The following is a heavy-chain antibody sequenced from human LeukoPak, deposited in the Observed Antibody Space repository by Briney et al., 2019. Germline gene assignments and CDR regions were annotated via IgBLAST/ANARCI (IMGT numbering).Heavy chain of an antibody. Sequence: GGSLRLSCAASGFTVSSNYMSWVRPPPGKGLEWVSVIYSGGSTYYADSVKGRFTISRDNSKNTLYLQMNSLRAEDTAVYYCARAGPLRYFDWYAFDYWGQGTLVTVSS. D-gene: IGHD3-9*01. CDR2: IYSGGST. V-gene: IGHV3-53*01. CDR3: ARAGPLRYFDWYAFDY. CDR1: GFTVSSNY. J-gene: IGHJ4*02.